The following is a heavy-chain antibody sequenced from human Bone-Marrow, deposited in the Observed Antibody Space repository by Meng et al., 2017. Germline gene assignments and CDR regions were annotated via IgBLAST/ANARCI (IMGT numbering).Heavy chain of an antibody. D-gene: IGHD4-17*01. CDR2: INPNSGGT. CDR1: GYTFTGYY. V-gene: IGHV1-2*06. CDR3: ARADHPTTVPNLDY. Sequence: QVQPVQAGAGVKKPGASVKVSCKASGYTFTGYYMHWVRQAPGQGLEWMGRINPNSGGTNYAQKFQGRVTMTRDTSISTAYMELSRLRSDDTAVYYCARADHPTTVPNLDYWGQGTLVTVSS. J-gene: IGHJ4*02.